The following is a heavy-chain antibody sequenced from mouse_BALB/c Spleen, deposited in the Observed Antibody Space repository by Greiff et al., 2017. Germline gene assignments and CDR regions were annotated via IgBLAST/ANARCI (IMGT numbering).Heavy chain of an antibody. CDR2: IYPGDGDT. CDR1: GYAFSSYW. V-gene: IGHV1-80*01. D-gene: IGHD2-1*01. Sequence: QVQLKQSGAELVRPGSSVKISCKASGYAFSSYWMNWVKQRPGQGLEWIGQIYPGDGDTNYNGKFKGKATLTADKSSSTAYMQLSSLTSEDSAVYFCARNGNNWYFDVWGAGTTVTVSS. CDR3: ARNGNNWYFDV. J-gene: IGHJ1*01.